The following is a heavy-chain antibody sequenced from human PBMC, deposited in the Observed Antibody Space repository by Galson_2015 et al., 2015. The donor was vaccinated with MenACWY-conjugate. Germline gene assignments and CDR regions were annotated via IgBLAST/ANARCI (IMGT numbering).Heavy chain of an antibody. CDR2: IWYDGSQR. J-gene: IGHJ4*02. V-gene: IGHV3-33*01. CDR3: FAISSGIDY. D-gene: IGHD1-26*01. CDR1: GFRFSAYA. Sequence: SLRLSCAASGFRFSAYAMHWVRQAPGKGLEWVAVIWYDGSQRYYADSVKGRFTISRDNSKNTAHPQMNSLRAEDTAMYYCFAISSGIDYWGLGTLVTVSS.